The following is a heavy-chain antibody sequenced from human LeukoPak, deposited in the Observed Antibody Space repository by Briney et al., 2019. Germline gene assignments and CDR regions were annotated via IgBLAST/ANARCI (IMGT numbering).Heavy chain of an antibody. CDR1: GFTFGSFA. Sequence: GGSLRLSCAASGFTFGSFAMSWVRQAPGKGLGWVSAISGSGGSTYYADSVKGRFTISRDNSKNTLYLQMNSLRAEDTAVYYCAKDTNYGPLYYFDYWGQGTLVTVSS. CDR3: AKDTNYGPLYYFDY. D-gene: IGHD3-10*01. J-gene: IGHJ4*02. V-gene: IGHV3-23*01. CDR2: ISGSGGST.